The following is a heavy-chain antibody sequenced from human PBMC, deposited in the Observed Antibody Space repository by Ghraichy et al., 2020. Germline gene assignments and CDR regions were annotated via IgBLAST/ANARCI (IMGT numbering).Heavy chain of an antibody. CDR1: GYTFTGYY. CDR2: INPNSGGT. J-gene: IGHJ4*02. V-gene: IGHV1-2*04. Sequence: ASVKVPCKASGYTFTGYYMHWVRQAPGQGLEWMGWINPNSGGTNYAQKFQGWVTMTRDTSISTAYMELSRLRSDDTAVYYCAREGDYYDSSGYYNWGQGTLVTVSS. CDR3: AREGDYYDSSGYYN. D-gene: IGHD3-22*01.